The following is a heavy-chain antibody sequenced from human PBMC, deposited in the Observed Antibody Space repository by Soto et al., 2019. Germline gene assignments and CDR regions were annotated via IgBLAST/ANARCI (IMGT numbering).Heavy chain of an antibody. V-gene: IGHV1-69*01. CDR1: GVSFNNNG. CDR3: ARVRYYRSGSYSPSGMDV. Sequence: QVQLVQSGAEVKKPGSSVKVSCKTSGVSFNNNGIGWVRQAPGHGLEWMGGVSPPFRTSNYARKYQGRISLTADAPTGTVNTDLSSMTSEDTDQYYCARVRYYRSGSYSPSGMDVWGQGTTVTVSS. J-gene: IGHJ6*02. CDR2: VSPPFRTS. D-gene: IGHD3-10*01.